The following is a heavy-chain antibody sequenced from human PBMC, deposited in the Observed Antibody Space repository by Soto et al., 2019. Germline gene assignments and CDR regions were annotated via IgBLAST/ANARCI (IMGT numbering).Heavy chain of an antibody. CDR2: ISSGGDTI. V-gene: IGHV3-11*01. J-gene: IGHJ4*03. CDR1: GFTFSDSD. CDR3: ASKDGVY. D-gene: IGHD3-10*01. Sequence: GGSLRLSCEASGFTFSDSDISWIRQAPWKGLEWLSYISSGGDTIHYRESVKGRFSASRDNAKNSLYLQMNSLRAEDTAVYYCASKDGVYSGLGTLVPV.